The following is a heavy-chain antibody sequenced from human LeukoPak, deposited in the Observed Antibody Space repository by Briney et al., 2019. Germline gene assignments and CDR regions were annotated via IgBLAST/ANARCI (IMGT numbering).Heavy chain of an antibody. J-gene: IGHJ3*02. Sequence: GESLKISCKGSGYSFTSYWIGWVRQMPGKGLEWMGIIYPGDPDIRYSPSFQGQVIISADKSISTAYLQWSSLKASDTAIYYCARSCSSTSCYLTDAFDIWGQGTMVTVSS. V-gene: IGHV5-51*01. CDR3: ARSCSSTSCYLTDAFDI. CDR2: IYPGDPDI. D-gene: IGHD2-2*01. CDR1: GYSFTSYW.